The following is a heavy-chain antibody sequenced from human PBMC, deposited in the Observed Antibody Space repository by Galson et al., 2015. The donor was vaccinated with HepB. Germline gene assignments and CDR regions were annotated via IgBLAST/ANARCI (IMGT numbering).Heavy chain of an antibody. CDR1: GFTFSNAW. CDR2: IKSKTDGGTT. Sequence: SLRLSCAASGFTFSNAWMSWVRQAPGKGLEWVGRIKSKTDGGTTDYAAPVKGRFTISRDDSKNTLYLQMNSLKTEDTAVYYCTTEATYYDFWSLPDYWGQGTLVTVSS. CDR3: TTEATYYDFWSLPDY. J-gene: IGHJ4*02. V-gene: IGHV3-15*01. D-gene: IGHD3-3*01.